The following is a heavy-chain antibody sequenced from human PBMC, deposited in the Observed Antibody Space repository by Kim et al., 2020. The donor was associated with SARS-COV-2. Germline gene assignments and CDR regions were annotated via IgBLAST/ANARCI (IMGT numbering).Heavy chain of an antibody. CDR1: GFSVSNTA. D-gene: IGHD3-16*01. V-gene: IGHV3-23*01. CDR3: AKDIWDYSGMDA. J-gene: IGHJ6*01. CDR2: ISGHGRDT. Sequence: GGSLRLSCSVSGFSVSNTAMNWVRQAPGKGLEWVSAISGHGRDTYHGDSVKGRFTISRDTSKNTVYLQMDRLRAEDTALYYCAKDIWDYSGMDAWGPGTTVTVSS.